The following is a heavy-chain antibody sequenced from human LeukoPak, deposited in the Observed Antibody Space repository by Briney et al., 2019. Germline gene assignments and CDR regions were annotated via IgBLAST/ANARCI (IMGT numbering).Heavy chain of an antibody. V-gene: IGHV1-69*06. CDR2: IIPIFGTA. Sequence: SVKVSCKASGGTFSSYAISWVRQAPGQGLEWMGGIIPIFGTANYAQKFQGRVTITADKSTSTAHMELSSLRSEDTAVYYCARDGRYIVPADIWGQGTMVTVSS. J-gene: IGHJ3*02. D-gene: IGHD5/OR15-5a*01. CDR3: ARDGRYIVPADI. CDR1: GGTFSSYA.